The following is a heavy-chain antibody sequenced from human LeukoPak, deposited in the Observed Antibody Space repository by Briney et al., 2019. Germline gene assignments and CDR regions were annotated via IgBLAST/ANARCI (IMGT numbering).Heavy chain of an antibody. V-gene: IGHV3-48*01. Sequence: GGSLRLSCAASGFTFSSYSMNWVRQAPGQGLEWVSYISSSSSTIYYADSVKGRFTISRDNAKNSLYLQMNSLRAEDTAVYYCARDLQTWQAGDYYYYMDVWGKGTTVTVSS. CDR2: ISSSSSTI. J-gene: IGHJ6*03. CDR3: ARDLQTWQAGDYYYYMDV. D-gene: IGHD3-16*01. CDR1: GFTFSSYS.